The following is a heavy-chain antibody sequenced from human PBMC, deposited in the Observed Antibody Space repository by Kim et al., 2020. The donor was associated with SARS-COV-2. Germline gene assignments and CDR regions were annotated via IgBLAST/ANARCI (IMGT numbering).Heavy chain of an antibody. CDR2: ISYSGSSI. J-gene: IGHJ4*02. V-gene: IGHV3-11*04. CDR3: ARDRRYTYGNVEY. D-gene: IGHD5-18*01. CDR1: GFTLSDYY. Sequence: GGSLRLSCAASGFTLSDYYMSWIRQAPGKGLEWVSCISYSGSSIFYAGSVRGRFTVSRDNAMNSLYLQINSLRAEDTAVYYCARDRRYTYGNVEYWGRGTLVTVSA.